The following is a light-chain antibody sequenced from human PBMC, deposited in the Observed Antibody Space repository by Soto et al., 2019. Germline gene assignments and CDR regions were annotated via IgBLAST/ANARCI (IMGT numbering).Light chain of an antibody. CDR2: GAS. Sequence: EIVLTQSPGTLSLSPGERATLSCRASQSVSFSFLAWYQQKPGQAPRLLIYGASSRATGIPDRFSGSGSGTDVTLTISRLEPEDFAVYYCQQYGSSPRTFGQGTKLEIK. CDR3: QQYGSSPRT. V-gene: IGKV3-20*01. CDR1: QSVSFSF. J-gene: IGKJ2*01.